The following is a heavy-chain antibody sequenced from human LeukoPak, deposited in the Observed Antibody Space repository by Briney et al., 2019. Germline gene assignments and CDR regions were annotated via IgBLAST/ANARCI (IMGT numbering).Heavy chain of an antibody. CDR3: ARVGQWLVNY. J-gene: IGHJ4*02. D-gene: IGHD6-19*01. CDR2: TSSSGYTR. V-gene: IGHV3-11*04. CDR1: GFIVSSTY. Sequence: GGSLRLSCAASGFIVSSTYMSWVRQAPGKGLEWVSYTSSSGYTRYYADSVKGRFTISRDNAKNSLYLQMNSLRAEDTAVYYCARVGQWLVNYWGRGTLVTVSS.